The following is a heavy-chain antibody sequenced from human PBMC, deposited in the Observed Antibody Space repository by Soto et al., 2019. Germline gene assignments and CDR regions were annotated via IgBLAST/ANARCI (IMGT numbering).Heavy chain of an antibody. V-gene: IGHV3-43*01. D-gene: IGHD5-12*01. CDR3: AKDLTAGPVATARYYYYGMDV. J-gene: IGHJ6*02. Sequence: PGGSLRLSCAASGFTFDDYTMHWVRQAPGKGLEWVSLISWDGGSTYYADSVKGRFTISRDNSKNSLYLQMNSLRTEDTALYYCAKDLTAGPVATARYYYYGMDVWGQGTTVTVSS. CDR2: ISWDGGST. CDR1: GFTFDDYT.